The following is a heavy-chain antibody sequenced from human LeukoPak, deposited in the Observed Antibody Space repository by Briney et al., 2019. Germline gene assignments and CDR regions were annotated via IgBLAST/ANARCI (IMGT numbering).Heavy chain of an antibody. CDR2: ISANTGKT. J-gene: IGHJ4*02. V-gene: IGHV1-18*01. CDR3: AKVAGDRMDY. Sequence: ASVTVSFTSSGYTFATYGFCWVRQAPGHGLEWMGWISANTGKTDYAQKFQGRVTMTTDTSTSTAYMELRSLRPDDTAVYYCAKVAGDRMDYWGQGTLLTVSS. D-gene: IGHD6-13*01. CDR1: GYTFATYG.